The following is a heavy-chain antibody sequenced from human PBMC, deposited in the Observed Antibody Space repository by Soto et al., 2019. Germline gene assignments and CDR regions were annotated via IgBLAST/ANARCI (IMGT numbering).Heavy chain of an antibody. V-gene: IGHV3-30-3*01. CDR2: ISYDGSNK. CDR1: GFTFSSYA. CDR3: ARDGIGHGMDV. J-gene: IGHJ6*02. Sequence: QVQLVESGGGVVQPGRSLRLSCAASGFTFSSYAMHWVRQAPGKGLEWVAVISYDGSNKYYADSVKGRFTISRDNSKNTLYLQMNSLRAEDTAVYYCARDGIGHGMDVWGQGTTVTVSS. D-gene: IGHD1-26*01.